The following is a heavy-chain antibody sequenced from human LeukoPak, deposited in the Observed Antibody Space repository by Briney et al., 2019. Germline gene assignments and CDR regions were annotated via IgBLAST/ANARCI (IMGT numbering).Heavy chain of an antibody. CDR3: ARDRGMVAFDY. V-gene: IGHV3-21*01. J-gene: IGHJ4*02. CDR2: ISSTSYM. D-gene: IGHD2-15*01. CDR1: GFTFTGYT. Sequence: PGGSLRLSCAASGFTFTGYTINWVRQAPGKGLEWVSSISSTSYMNYADSVKGRFTISRDNAKSSVYLQMNSLRAEDTAVYYCARDRGMVAFDYWGQGTLVTVSS.